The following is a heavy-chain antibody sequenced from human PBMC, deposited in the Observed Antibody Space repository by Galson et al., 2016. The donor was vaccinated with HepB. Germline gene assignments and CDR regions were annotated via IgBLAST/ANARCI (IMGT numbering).Heavy chain of an antibody. D-gene: IGHD5/OR15-5a*01. CDR2: IYTAGDT. J-gene: IGHJ6*02. CDR1: GFIVSGNY. Sequence: SLRLSCAPSGFIVSGNYMSWVRQGPGKRLERVAIIYTAGDTYYAESVKGRFTISRDSYKNMLYLHMHSLGPGDTGVYYCAKALTGLGILNVYARDVWGHGTTVPVCS. CDR3: AKALTGLGILNVYARDV. V-gene: IGHV3-53*01.